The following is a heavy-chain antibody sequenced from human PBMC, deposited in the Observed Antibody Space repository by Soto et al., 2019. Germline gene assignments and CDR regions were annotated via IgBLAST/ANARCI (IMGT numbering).Heavy chain of an antibody. CDR3: AKAISGYYAPSEY. J-gene: IGHJ4*02. V-gene: IGHV3-23*01. CDR2: ISDRDGST. D-gene: IGHD3-22*01. CDR1: GFTFSSFA. Sequence: GGSLRLSCAASGFTFSSFAMSWVRQAPGKGLEWVSVISDRDGSTYYADSVRGRFTISRDDSKSTLYLQMNSLRGDDTAIYYCAKAISGYYAPSEYWGQGTQVTVSS.